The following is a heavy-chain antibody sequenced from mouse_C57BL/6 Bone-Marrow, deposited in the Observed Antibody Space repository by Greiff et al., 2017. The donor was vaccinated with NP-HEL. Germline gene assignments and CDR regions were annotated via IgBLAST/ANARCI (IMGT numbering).Heavy chain of an antibody. CDR3: ASAVVATDYAMDY. V-gene: IGHV14-2*01. D-gene: IGHD1-1*01. Sequence: VQLQQSGAELVKPGASVKLSCTASGFNIKDYYMHWVKQRTEQGLEWIGRIDPEDGETKYAPKFQGKATITADTSSNTAYLQISSLTSEDTAVYYCASAVVATDYAMDYWGQGTSVTVSS. CDR1: GFNIKDYY. J-gene: IGHJ4*01. CDR2: IDPEDGET.